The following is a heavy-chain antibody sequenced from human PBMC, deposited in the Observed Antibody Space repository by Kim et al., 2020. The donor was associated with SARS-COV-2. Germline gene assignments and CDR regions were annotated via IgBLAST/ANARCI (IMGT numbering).Heavy chain of an antibody. CDR3: AKDQPLSSGSYVFED. V-gene: IGHV3-23*01. J-gene: IGHJ4*02. CDR2: DPGGGGRT. CDR1: GFTVNNFA. D-gene: IGHD6-19*01. Sequence: GGSLRLSCGASGFTVNNFAMSWVLQAPGKGLEWVTTDPGGGGRTFYADSVKGRFTISRDNSKNTVFLQMNSVRAEDTAVYYCAKDQPLSSGSYVFEDWGQETLVTVSS.